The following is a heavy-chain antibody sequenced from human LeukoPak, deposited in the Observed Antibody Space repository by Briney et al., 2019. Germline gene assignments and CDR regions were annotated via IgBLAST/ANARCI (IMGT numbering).Heavy chain of an antibody. CDR3: AKDGPAGKCYDFWSGYLPITSYYYYGMDV. CDR2: ISGSGGST. J-gene: IGHJ6*02. CDR1: GFTFSSYA. Sequence: GGSLRLSCAASGFTFSSYAMSWVRQAPGKGLEWVSAISGSGGSTYYADSVEGRFTISRDNSKNTLYLQMNSLRAEDTAVYYCAKDGPAGKCYDFWSGYLPITSYYYYGMDVWGQGTTVTVSS. V-gene: IGHV3-23*01. D-gene: IGHD3-3*01.